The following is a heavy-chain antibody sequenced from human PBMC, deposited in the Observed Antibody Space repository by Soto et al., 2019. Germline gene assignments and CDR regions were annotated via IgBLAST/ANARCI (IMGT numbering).Heavy chain of an antibody. CDR1: GGTFSSYA. CDR2: IIPIIGTA. J-gene: IGHJ4*02. Sequence: QVQLVQAGAEVKKPGSSVKVSCKASGGTFSSYAISWVRQAPGQGLMSMGGIIPIIGTANYAQKFQGRVTITADESTSTAVMELSSLRSEDTAVYYCARSLWVSPERIYLDYWGQGTLVTVSS. CDR3: ARSLWVSPERIYLDY. D-gene: IGHD3-16*01. V-gene: IGHV1-69*01.